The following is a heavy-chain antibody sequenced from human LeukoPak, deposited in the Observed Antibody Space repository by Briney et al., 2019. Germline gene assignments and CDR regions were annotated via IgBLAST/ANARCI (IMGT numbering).Heavy chain of an antibody. D-gene: IGHD3-22*01. CDR1: GFTFSSYW. CDR3: ARDSDSSVFDY. CDR2: IKQDGSEK. J-gene: IGHJ4*02. V-gene: IGHV3-7*04. Sequence: PGGSLRLSCAASGFTFSSYWMSWVRQAPGKGLEGVANIKQDGSEKYYVDSVKGRFTISRDNAKNSLYLQMNSLRAEDTAMYYCARDSDSSVFDYWGQGTLVTVSS.